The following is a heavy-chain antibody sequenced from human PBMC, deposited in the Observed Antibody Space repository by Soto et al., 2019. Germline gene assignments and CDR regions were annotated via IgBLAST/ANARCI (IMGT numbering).Heavy chain of an antibody. CDR1: GFTFSSYS. Sequence: PGGSLRLSCAASGFTFSSYSMNWVRQAPGRGLEWVAAISGTSDYIYYADSVKGRFTISRDNAKTSLYIQMNSLRAEDTAVYYCARDHRYCSGSSCRPYYYYYGMDVWCQGTTVTVSS. J-gene: IGHJ6*02. CDR2: ISGTSDYI. D-gene: IGHD2-15*01. CDR3: ARDHRYCSGSSCRPYYYYYGMDV. V-gene: IGHV3-21*01.